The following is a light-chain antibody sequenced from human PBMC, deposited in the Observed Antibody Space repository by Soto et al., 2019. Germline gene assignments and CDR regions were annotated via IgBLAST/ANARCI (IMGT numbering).Light chain of an antibody. V-gene: IGKV1-39*01. J-gene: IGKJ5*01. CDR3: QQSYSTPIT. CDR2: AAS. Sequence: DIQMTQSPSSLSASVGDRVTITCRASQGIRYAVSYYQQKPVKAPQRQIYAASSLQSGVPSRCSGSGSGTDFTLTISSPQPEDFATYYCQQSYSTPITFGQGTRLEIK. CDR1: QGIRYA.